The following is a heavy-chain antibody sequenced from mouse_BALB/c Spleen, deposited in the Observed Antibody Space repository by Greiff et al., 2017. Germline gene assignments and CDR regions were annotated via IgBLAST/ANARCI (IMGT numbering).Heavy chain of an antibody. Sequence: QVHVKQSGPELVKPGASVRISCKASGYTFTSYYIHWVKQRPGQGLEWIGWIYPGNVNTKYNEKFKGKATLTADKSSSTAYMQLSSLTSEDSAVYFCARGYYGSSYVYYYAMDYWGQGTSVTVSS. CDR3: ARGYYGSSYVYYYAMDY. J-gene: IGHJ4*01. CDR2: IYPGNVNT. D-gene: IGHD1-1*01. V-gene: IGHV1S56*01. CDR1: GYTFTSYY.